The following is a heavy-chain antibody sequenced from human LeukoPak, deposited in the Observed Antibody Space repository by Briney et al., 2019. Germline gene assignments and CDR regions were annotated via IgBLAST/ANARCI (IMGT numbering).Heavy chain of an antibody. D-gene: IGHD2-2*01. CDR3: ARHVEYCSSTSCYRHNAFDI. CDR2: IDPSGSYT. J-gene: IGHJ3*02. CDR1: GYSFTSYW. Sequence: GESLRISCKGSGYSFTSYWISWVRQMPGKGLEWMGRIDPSGSYTNYSPSFQGHVTISADKSISTAYLQWSSLKASDTAMYYCARHVEYCSSTSCYRHNAFDIWGQGTMVTVSS. V-gene: IGHV5-10-1*01.